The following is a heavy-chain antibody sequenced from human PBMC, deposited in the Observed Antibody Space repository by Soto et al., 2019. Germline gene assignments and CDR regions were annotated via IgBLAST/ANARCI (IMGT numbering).Heavy chain of an antibody. V-gene: IGHV1-18*04. Sequence: ASVKVSGKASGYTFTSYGISWVRQAPGQGLEWMGWISAYNGNTNYAQKLQGRVTMTTDTSTSTAYMELRSLRSDDTAVYYCARDPKVVPAAIRGYYYYGMDVWGQGTTVTVSS. J-gene: IGHJ6*02. CDR2: ISAYNGNT. D-gene: IGHD2-2*02. CDR1: GYTFTSYG. CDR3: ARDPKVVPAAIRGYYYYGMDV.